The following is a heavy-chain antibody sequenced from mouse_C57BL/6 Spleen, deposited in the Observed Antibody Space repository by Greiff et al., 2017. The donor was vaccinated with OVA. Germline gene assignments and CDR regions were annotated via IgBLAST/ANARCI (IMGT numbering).Heavy chain of an antibody. D-gene: IGHD3-2*02. J-gene: IGHJ1*03. Sequence: EVQLQQSGPELVKPGASVQISCKASGYTFTDYYMNWVKQSHGKSLEWIGDINPNTGGNSYNQKFKGKATLTVDKSSSSAYMELRIRTSEDSAVDYCARGRLRYFDVWGTGTTVTVSS. V-gene: IGHV1-26*01. CDR3: ARGRLRYFDV. CDR1: GYTFTDYY. CDR2: INPNTGGN.